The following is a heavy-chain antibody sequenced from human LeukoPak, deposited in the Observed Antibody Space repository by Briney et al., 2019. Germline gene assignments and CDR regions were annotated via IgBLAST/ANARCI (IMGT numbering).Heavy chain of an antibody. CDR2: IKTDGSQI. CDR3: AKDSEDSGVWYGDFDY. J-gene: IGHJ4*02. V-gene: IGHV3-7*01. CDR1: GFTFSSYW. Sequence: GGSLRLSCVASGFTFSSYWMTWVRQAPGKGLEWVAKIKTDGSQIYYLDSVKGRFTISRDNAKNSLYLQMNSLSAEDTAVYYCAKDSEDSGVWYGDFDYWGQRALVTVSS. D-gene: IGHD6-19*01.